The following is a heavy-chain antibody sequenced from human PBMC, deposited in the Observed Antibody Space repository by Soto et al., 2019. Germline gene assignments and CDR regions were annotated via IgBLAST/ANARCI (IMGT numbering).Heavy chain of an antibody. Sequence: QLQLQESGSGLVKTSETLSLTCTFSGASISYGGFSWSLIRQSPGRGLEWLGYISHLENTYFHPSFTVQLTLSIARTKNQFSLKLRSVTAADMDVSDCARGGGYDYVDYWGQGVLVTVSS. CDR1: GASISYGGFS. J-gene: IGHJ4*02. CDR3: ARGGGYDYVDY. D-gene: IGHD5-12*01. CDR2: ISHLENT. V-gene: IGHV4-30-2*06.